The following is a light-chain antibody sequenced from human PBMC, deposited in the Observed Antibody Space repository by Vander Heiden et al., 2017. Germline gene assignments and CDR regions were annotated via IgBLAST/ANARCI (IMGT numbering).Light chain of an antibody. J-gene: IGLJ1*01. CDR3: CSYAGSSPYV. CDR1: SSDVGSYNL. V-gene: IGLV2-23*02. Sequence: QSALTQPASVSGSPGQSITISCTGTSSDVGSYNLVSWYQQHPGKAPKLMSYEVSKRPAGVSNRFSGSKSGNTASLTSSGLQAEDEADYYCCSYAGSSPYVFGTGTKVTVL. CDR2: EVS.